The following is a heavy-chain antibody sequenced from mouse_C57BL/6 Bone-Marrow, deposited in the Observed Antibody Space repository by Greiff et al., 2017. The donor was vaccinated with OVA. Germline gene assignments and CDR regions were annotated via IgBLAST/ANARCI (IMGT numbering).Heavy chain of an antibody. CDR1: GYTFTSYW. D-gene: IGHD1-1*01. J-gene: IGHJ3*01. Sequence: QVQLQQSGAELVKPGASVKMSCKASGYTFTSYWITWVKQRPGQGLEWIGDIYPGSGSTNYNEKFKSKATLTVDTSSSTAYMQLSSLTSEDSAGYYCARSPYYGSSYRFAYWGQGTLVTVSA. V-gene: IGHV1-55*01. CDR3: ARSPYYGSSYRFAY. CDR2: IYPGSGST.